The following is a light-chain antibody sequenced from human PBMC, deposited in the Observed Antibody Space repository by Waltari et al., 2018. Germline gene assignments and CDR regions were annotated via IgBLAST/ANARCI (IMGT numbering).Light chain of an antibody. CDR2: WAS. J-gene: IGKJ3*01. Sequence: DIVMTQSPDSLAVSLGERATINCKSSQSVLYRSDNKNYLGWYQQKPGLPPKLLIYWASTRESGVPDRFSGSGSGTDFTLTISRLQAEDVAVYYCQQYYSESLTFGPGTKVDIK. CDR1: QSVLYRSDNKNY. V-gene: IGKV4-1*01. CDR3: QQYYSESLT.